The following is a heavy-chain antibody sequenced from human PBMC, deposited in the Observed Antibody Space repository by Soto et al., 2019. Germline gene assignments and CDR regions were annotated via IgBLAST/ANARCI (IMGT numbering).Heavy chain of an antibody. J-gene: IGHJ4*02. Sequence: SDTLSLTCTVSGGSISSGGYYCSWIRQHPGKGLEWIGYIYYSGSTYYNPSLKSRVTISVDTSKNQFSLKLSSVTAADTAVYYCARSSTSANYFDYWGQGTLVTAPQ. CDR3: ARSSTSANYFDY. CDR2: IYYSGST. V-gene: IGHV4-31*03. D-gene: IGHD2-2*01. CDR1: GGSISSGGYY.